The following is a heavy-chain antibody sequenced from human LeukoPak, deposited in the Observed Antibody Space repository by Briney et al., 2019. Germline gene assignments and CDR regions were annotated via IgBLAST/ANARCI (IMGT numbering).Heavy chain of an antibody. CDR1: GDSVSSNSAA. CDR2: TYYRSKWYN. J-gene: IGHJ4*02. V-gene: IGHV6-1*01. D-gene: IGHD6-6*01. Sequence: SQTLSLTCAISGDSVSSNSAAWNWIRQSPSRGLEWLGRTYYRSKWYNDYAVSVKSRIAINPDTSKNQFSLQLNSVTPDDTAVYYCARRTSYSSSSAFDYWGQGTLVTVSS. CDR3: ARRTSYSSSSAFDY.